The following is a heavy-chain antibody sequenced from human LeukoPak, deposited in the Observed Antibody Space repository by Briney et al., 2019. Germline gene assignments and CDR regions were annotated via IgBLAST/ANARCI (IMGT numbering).Heavy chain of an antibody. V-gene: IGHV1-8*01. J-gene: IGHJ3*02. CDR2: TNPNSGYT. Sequence: ASVKVSCKASGYTFTSYDINWVRQAPGQGLEWMGWTNPNSGYTGYAQNFQGRVTMTRDTSISTASMELSSLRSEDTAVYYCARGNRLYSSSWSSLPFDIWGQGTMATASS. CDR3: ARGNRLYSSSWSSLPFDI. D-gene: IGHD6-13*01. CDR1: GYTFTSYD.